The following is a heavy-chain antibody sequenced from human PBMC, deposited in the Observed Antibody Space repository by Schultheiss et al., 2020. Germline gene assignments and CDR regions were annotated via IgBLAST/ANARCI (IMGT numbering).Heavy chain of an antibody. Sequence: GESLKISCAASGFTFSSYAMNWVRQAPGKGLEWVSAISGSGGDTYYADSVKGRFTISRDNAKNSLYLQMNSLRAEDTAVYYCASIRFLDWHDPDNWFDPWGQGTLVTVSS. CDR1: GFTFSSYA. D-gene: IGHD3-3*01. V-gene: IGHV3-23*01. CDR2: ISGSGGDT. CDR3: ASIRFLDWHDPDNWFDP. J-gene: IGHJ5*02.